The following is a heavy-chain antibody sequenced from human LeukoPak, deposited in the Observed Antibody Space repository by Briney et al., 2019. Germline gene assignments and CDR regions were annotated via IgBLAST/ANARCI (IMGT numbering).Heavy chain of an antibody. J-gene: IGHJ4*02. D-gene: IGHD3-22*01. CDR3: ARGKAYYYDSSGPFDY. Sequence: SETLSLTCAVYGGSFGGYYWSWIRQPPGKGLEWIGEINHSGSTNYNPSLKSRVTISVDTSKNQFSLKLSSVTAADTAVYYCARGKAYYYDSSGPFDYWGQGTLVTVSS. CDR2: INHSGST. V-gene: IGHV4-34*01. CDR1: GGSFGGYY.